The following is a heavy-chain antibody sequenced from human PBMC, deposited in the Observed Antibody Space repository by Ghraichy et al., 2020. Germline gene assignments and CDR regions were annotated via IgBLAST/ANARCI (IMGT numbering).Heavy chain of an antibody. CDR3: VKDQTTGTTNYYYYGMDV. V-gene: IGHV3-64D*06. J-gene: IGHJ6*02. Sequence: GGSLRLSCSASGFTFSSYAMHWVRQAPGKGLEYVSAISSNGGSTYYADSVKGRFTISRDNSKNTLYLQMSSLRAEDTAVYYCVKDQTTGTTNYYYYGMDVWGQGTTVTVSS. CDR2: ISSNGGST. D-gene: IGHD1-1*01. CDR1: GFTFSSYA.